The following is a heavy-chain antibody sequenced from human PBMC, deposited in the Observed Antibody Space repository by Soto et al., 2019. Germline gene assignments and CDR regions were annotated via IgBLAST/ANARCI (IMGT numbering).Heavy chain of an antibody. CDR2: ISYDGSNK. J-gene: IGHJ4*02. CDR1: GFTYSSYA. V-gene: IGHV3-30-3*01. Sequence: SVRHSGESSGFTYSSYAMPWVRRAPGKGLEWVAVISYDGSNKYYADSVKGRFTISRDNSTNTLYLQMNSLRAEDTAVYYCARWSDAIYDILTGFFDYGGQGTLVNVFS. CDR3: ARWSDAIYDILTGFFDY. D-gene: IGHD3-9*01.